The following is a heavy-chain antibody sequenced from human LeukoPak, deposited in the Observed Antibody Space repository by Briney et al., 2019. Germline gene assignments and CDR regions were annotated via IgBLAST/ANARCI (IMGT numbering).Heavy chain of an antibody. J-gene: IGHJ6*03. V-gene: IGHV4-39*07. CDR3: GILGVKGGGGTYLAYHYYYYLDV. CDR2: INHSGST. CDR1: GGSISSGDYY. Sequence: PSETLSLTCTVSGGSISSGDYYWSWIRQPPGKGLEWIGEINHSGSTNYNPSLKSRVTISLDTSKNQFSLKLSSVTPADTAVYYCGILGVKGGGGTYLAYHYYYYLDVWGKGTTVTVSS. D-gene: IGHD2-15*01.